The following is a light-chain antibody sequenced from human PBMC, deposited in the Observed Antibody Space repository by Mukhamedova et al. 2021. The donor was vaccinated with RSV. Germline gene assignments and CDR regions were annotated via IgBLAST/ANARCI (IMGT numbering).Light chain of an antibody. CDR2: GSS. Sequence: HGQAPRLLIYGSSTRTTGVPDRFSGSGSGTHFTLTISRLEPEEIGMYYCQQYTNSPLTFGGGTKVEIK. V-gene: IGKV3-20*01. J-gene: IGKJ4*01. CDR3: QQYTNSPLT.